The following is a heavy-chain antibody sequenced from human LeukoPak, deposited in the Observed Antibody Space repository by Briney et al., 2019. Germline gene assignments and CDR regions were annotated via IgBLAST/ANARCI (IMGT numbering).Heavy chain of an antibody. CDR3: ARDRITMVRGNYYYYMDV. CDR1: GGSISSGGYY. CDR2: IYHSGST. Sequence: SETLSLTCTVSGGSISSGGYYWNWIRQPPGKGLEWIGYIYHSGSTYYNPSLKSRVTISVDRSKNQFSLKLSSVTAADTAVYYCARDRITMVRGNYYYYMDVWGKGTTVTVSS. V-gene: IGHV4-30-2*01. D-gene: IGHD3-10*01. J-gene: IGHJ6*03.